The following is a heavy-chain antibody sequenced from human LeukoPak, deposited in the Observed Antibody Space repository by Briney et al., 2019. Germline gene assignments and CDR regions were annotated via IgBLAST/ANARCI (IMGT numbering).Heavy chain of an antibody. CDR3: AIDEGSALSSAFDI. CDR2: IIPILGIA. V-gene: IGHV1-69*04. J-gene: IGHJ3*02. D-gene: IGHD6-6*01. CDR1: GGTFSSYA. Sequence: EASVKVSCKASGGTFSSYAISWVRQAPGQGLEWMGRIIPILGIANYAQKFQGRVTITADKSTSTAYMELSSLRSEDTAVYYCAIDEGSALSSAFDIWGQGTMVTVSS.